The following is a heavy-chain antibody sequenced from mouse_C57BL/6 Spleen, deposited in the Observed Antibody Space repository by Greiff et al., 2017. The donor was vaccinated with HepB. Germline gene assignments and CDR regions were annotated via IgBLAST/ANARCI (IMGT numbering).Heavy chain of an antibody. Sequence: VRLEQGGAGLMKPGASVKLSCKATGYTFTGYWIEWVKQRPGHGLEWIGEILPGSGSTNYNEKFKGKATFTADTSSNTAYMQLSSLTTEDSAIYYCARGSNYEAMDYWGQGTSVTVSS. CDR2: ILPGSGST. J-gene: IGHJ4*01. CDR1: GYTFTGYW. D-gene: IGHD2-5*01. V-gene: IGHV1-9*01. CDR3: ARGSNYEAMDY.